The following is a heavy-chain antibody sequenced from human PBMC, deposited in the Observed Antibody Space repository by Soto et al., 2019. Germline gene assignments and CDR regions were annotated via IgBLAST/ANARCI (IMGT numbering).Heavy chain of an antibody. V-gene: IGHV3-11*06. CDR1: GFTFSDYY. D-gene: IGHD3-3*01. CDR3: ARDYDFWSGYYKNRDHYYYYGMDV. Sequence: GGSLRLSCAASGFTFSDYYMSWIRQAPGKGLEWVSYISSSSSYTNYADSVKGRFTISRDNAKNSLYLQMNSLRAEDTAVYYCARDYDFWSGYYKNRDHYYYYGMDVWGQGTTVTVSS. J-gene: IGHJ6*02. CDR2: ISSSSSYT.